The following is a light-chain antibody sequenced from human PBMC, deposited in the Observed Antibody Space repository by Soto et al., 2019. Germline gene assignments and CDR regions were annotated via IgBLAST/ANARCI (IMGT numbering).Light chain of an antibody. CDR3: QQLDSSSRT. J-gene: IGKJ1*01. CDR2: AAS. Sequence: DIQLTQSPSFLSTSVGDRVTITCRGSKDIRNYLAWYQQKPGKAPNVLIYAASTLLSGVPSRFSGSGSGTEFSLIIISLQHEGFATYYCQQLDSSSRTFGQGTKVDIK. V-gene: IGKV1-9*01. CDR1: KDIRNY.